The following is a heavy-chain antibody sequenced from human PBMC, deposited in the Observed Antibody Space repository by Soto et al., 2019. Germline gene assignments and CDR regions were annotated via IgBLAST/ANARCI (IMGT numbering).Heavy chain of an antibody. J-gene: IGHJ5*02. Sequence: ASVKVSCKASGYTFTSYDINWVRQATGQGLEWMGWMNPNSGNTGYAQKFQGRVTMTRNTSISTAYMELSSLRSEDTAVYYCARSLWFGEFRRQTVKLGTGTDHWFDPWGQGTLVTVSS. D-gene: IGHD3-10*01. CDR3: ARSLWFGEFRRQTVKLGTGTDHWFDP. CDR2: MNPNSGNT. CDR1: GYTFTSYD. V-gene: IGHV1-8*01.